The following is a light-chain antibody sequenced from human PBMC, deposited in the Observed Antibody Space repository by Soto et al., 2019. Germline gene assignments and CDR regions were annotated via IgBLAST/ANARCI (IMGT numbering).Light chain of an antibody. Sequence: SVLPQPASVSGSPGQSITISCTGTSSDVGGYNYVSWYQQHPGKAPKPIIYDVSDRPSGVSNRFSGSKSGNTASLTISGLQAEDEADYFCSSYTSSSTPYVFGTGTKVTVL. CDR2: DVS. V-gene: IGLV2-14*01. CDR1: SSDVGGYNY. J-gene: IGLJ1*01. CDR3: SSYTSSSTPYV.